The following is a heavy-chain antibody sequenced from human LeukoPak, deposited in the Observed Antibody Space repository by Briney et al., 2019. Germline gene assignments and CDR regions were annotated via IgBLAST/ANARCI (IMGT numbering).Heavy chain of an antibody. CDR3: ARDGAYGGYYPTWFDP. CDR2: IYYSGST. D-gene: IGHD3-22*01. V-gene: IGHV4-39*07. J-gene: IGHJ5*02. CDR1: GGSISSSTYY. Sequence: SETLSLTCTVSGGSISSSTYYWGWIRQPPGKGLEWIGSIYYSGSTYYNPSLKSRVTISVDTSKNQFSLKLSSVTAADTAVYYCARDGAYGGYYPTWFDPWGQGTLVTVSS.